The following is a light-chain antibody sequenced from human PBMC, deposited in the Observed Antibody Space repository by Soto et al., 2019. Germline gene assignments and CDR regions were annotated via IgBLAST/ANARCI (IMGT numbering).Light chain of an antibody. V-gene: IGLV2-23*03. CDR1: SSDVGNYNL. Sequence: QSVLTQPASVSGSPGQSITISCTGTSSDVGNYNLVSWYQQFPGKAPKLIIYEGRRRPSGVSNRFSGSKSGNTASLTISGLQAEDEADYYCCSYAGSFTFDVFGGGTKLTVL. CDR2: EGR. CDR3: CSYAGSFTFDV. J-gene: IGLJ2*01.